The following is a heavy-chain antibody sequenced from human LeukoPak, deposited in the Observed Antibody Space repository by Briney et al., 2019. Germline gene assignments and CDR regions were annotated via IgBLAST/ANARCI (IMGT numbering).Heavy chain of an antibody. Sequence: PGGSLRLSCSASGFTFSSYSMHWVRQAPGKGLVWVSRINSDGSTTSYADSVKGRFTISRDNAKNTVYLQMNSLRAEDTAVYYCVGAAADTTPRQWGQGTLVTVSS. V-gene: IGHV3-74*01. J-gene: IGHJ4*02. CDR3: VGAAADTTPRQ. CDR1: GFTFSSYS. D-gene: IGHD6-13*01. CDR2: INSDGSTT.